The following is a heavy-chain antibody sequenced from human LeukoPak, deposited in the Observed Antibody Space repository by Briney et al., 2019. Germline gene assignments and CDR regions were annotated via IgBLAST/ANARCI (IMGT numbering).Heavy chain of an antibody. CDR3: ATAPYSSSRSYAFDI. CDR2: ISAYNGNT. V-gene: IGHV1-18*01. D-gene: IGHD6-13*01. CDR1: GYTFTSYG. Sequence: ASVKVSCKASGYTFTSYGISWVRQAPGQGLEWMGWISAYNGNTNYAQKLQGRVTMTEDTSTDTAYMELSSLRSEDTAVYYCATAPYSSSRSYAFDIWGQGTMVTVSS. J-gene: IGHJ3*02.